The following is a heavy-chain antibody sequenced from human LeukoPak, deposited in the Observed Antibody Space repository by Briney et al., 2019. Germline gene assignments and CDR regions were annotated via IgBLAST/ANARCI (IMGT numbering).Heavy chain of an antibody. V-gene: IGHV4-4*07. Sequence: SETLSLTCTVSGGSISNYYWSWIRQPAGKGLEWIGRKYARGSSNYNPPVQSRVTMSVDTSKNQFSLKLRSVTATDTAVYYCARGRYCSADICTGGDSFDIWGQGTMVSVSP. D-gene: IGHD2-15*01. CDR1: GGSISNYY. J-gene: IGHJ3*02. CDR3: ARGRYCSADICTGGDSFDI. CDR2: KYARGSS.